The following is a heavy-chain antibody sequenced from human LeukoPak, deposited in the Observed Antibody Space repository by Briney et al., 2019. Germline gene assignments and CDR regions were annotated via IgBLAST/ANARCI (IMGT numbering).Heavy chain of an antibody. Sequence: GGSLRLSCAASGFTFSSYNMNWVRQAPGKGLEWVSYISSSSSNIYYADSVKGRFTISRDNAKNSLYLQMNSLRAEDTAVYYCARDPPYYDSNGYYSPHFDYWGQGTLVTVSS. V-gene: IGHV3-48*01. CDR3: ARDPPYYDSNGYYSPHFDY. CDR2: ISSSSSNI. J-gene: IGHJ4*02. D-gene: IGHD3-22*01. CDR1: GFTFSSYN.